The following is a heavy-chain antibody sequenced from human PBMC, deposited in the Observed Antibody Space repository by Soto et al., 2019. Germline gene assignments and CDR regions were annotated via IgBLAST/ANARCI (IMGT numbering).Heavy chain of an antibody. V-gene: IGHV1-69*01. CDR1: GGTFSSYA. CDR3: ARDVGSYCTNGVCHWFDP. Sequence: QVQLVQSGAEVKKPGSSVKVSCKASGGTFSSYAISWVRQAPGPGLEWMGGLIPIFGTANYAQKFQGRVTITADESTSTAYMELSSLRSEDTAVYYCARDVGSYCTNGVCHWFDPWGQGTLVTVSS. D-gene: IGHD2-8*01. CDR2: LIPIFGTA. J-gene: IGHJ5*02.